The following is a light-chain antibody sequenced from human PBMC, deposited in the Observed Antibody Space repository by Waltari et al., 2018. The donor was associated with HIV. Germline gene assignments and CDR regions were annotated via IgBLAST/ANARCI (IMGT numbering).Light chain of an antibody. Sequence: QSVLTQPPSASGTPGQMVTISCSGATSYICRNTVDWYQHLPGTAPKLLIYSNDQRPSGIPDRFSGSKSGTSASLAISGLQSEDEADYYCAAWDDSLNVWVFGGGTKLTVL. V-gene: IGLV1-44*01. CDR1: TSYICRNT. J-gene: IGLJ3*02. CDR3: AAWDDSLNVWV. CDR2: SND.